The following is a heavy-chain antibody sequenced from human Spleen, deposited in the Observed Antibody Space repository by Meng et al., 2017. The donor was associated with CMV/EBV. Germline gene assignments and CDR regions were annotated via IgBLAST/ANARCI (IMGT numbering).Heavy chain of an antibody. Sequence: TFSKFGMHWVRQAPGKGLEWVAYIRHDGSNKDYADAVEGRFTVSRDNSNSTLYLQMNSLRAEDTAVYYCARGWRYSSSWYEGYFDYWGQGTLVTVSS. J-gene: IGHJ4*02. CDR3: ARGWRYSSSWYEGYFDY. CDR1: TFSKFG. CDR2: IRHDGSNK. V-gene: IGHV3-30*02. D-gene: IGHD6-13*01.